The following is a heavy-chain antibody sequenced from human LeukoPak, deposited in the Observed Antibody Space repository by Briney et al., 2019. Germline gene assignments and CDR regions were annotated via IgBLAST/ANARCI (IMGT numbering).Heavy chain of an antibody. J-gene: IGHJ3*02. Sequence: GSLRPSFAACGFTLGYYGMGWVRPAPGEGLGWVSGIHLYGGSTGYADSVKGRFTISRDNAKNSLYLQMNSLRAEDTALYYCARWEYYDSSGRTPDAFDIWGQGTMVTVSS. CDR3: ARWEYYDSSGRTPDAFDI. CDR1: GFTLGYYG. V-gene: IGHV3-20*03. D-gene: IGHD3-22*01. CDR2: IHLYGGST.